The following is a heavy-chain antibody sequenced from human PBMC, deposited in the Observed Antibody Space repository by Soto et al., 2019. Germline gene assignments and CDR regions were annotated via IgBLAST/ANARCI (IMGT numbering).Heavy chain of an antibody. J-gene: IGHJ6*02. CDR3: ARAGYSYGYTIGYYYYGMDV. CDR2: IGTAGDT. D-gene: IGHD5-18*01. V-gene: IGHV3-13*01. Sequence: GGSLRLSCAASGFTFSSYDMHWVRQATGKGLEWVSAIGTAGDTYYPGSVKGRFTISRENAKNSLYFQMNSLRAGDTAVYYCARAGYSYGYTIGYYYYGMDVWGQGTTVTVSS. CDR1: GFTFSSYD.